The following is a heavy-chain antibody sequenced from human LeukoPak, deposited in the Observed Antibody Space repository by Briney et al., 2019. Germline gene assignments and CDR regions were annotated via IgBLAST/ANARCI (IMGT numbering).Heavy chain of an antibody. Sequence: GSSVKVSCKPSGYTFTSYDINWVRQATGQGLEWMGWMNPNSGNTGYAQKFQGRVTMTRNTSISTAYMELSSLRSEDTAVYYCARDTRIAVAGTLNYWGQGTLVTVSS. V-gene: IGHV1-8*01. CDR2: MNPNSGNT. CDR1: GYTFTSYD. D-gene: IGHD6-19*01. CDR3: ARDTRIAVAGTLNY. J-gene: IGHJ4*02.